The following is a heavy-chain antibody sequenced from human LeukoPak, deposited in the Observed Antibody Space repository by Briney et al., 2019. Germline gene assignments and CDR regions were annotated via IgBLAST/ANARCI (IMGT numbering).Heavy chain of an antibody. J-gene: IGHJ4*02. CDR1: GGTFSSYA. CDR3: ARDPSRIAAAGTRDLYFDY. Sequence: ASVKVSCKASGGTFSSYAISWVRQAPGQGLEWMGGIIPIFGTANYAQKFQGRVTITADGSTSTAYMELSSLRSEDTAVYYCARDPSRIAAAGTRDLYFDYWGQGTLVTVSS. CDR2: IIPIFGTA. D-gene: IGHD6-13*01. V-gene: IGHV1-69*13.